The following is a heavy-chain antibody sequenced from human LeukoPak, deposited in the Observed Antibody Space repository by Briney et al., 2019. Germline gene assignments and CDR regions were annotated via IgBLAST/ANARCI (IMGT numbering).Heavy chain of an antibody. D-gene: IGHD2-2*02. CDR1: GFTFSSYW. V-gene: IGHV3-7*01. CDR3: ARDGRYCSSTSCYNRYYYYYMDV. J-gene: IGHJ6*03. CDR2: INQDGSAK. Sequence: GGSLRLSCAASGFTFSSYWMSWVRQAPGKGLEWVANINQDGSAKNYLDSVKGRFTISIDRGKNSLYLQMNSLRDEDTAVYYCARDGRYCSSTSCYNRYYYYYMDVWGKGTTVTVSS.